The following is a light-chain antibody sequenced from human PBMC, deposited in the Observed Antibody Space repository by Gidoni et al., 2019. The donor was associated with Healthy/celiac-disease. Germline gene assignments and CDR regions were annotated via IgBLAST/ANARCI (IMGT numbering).Light chain of an antibody. V-gene: IGKV1-39*01. CDR1: QSISSY. J-gene: IGKJ5*01. CDR2: AAS. Sequence: DIQMPQSPSSLSASVGDRVTITCRASQSISSYLNWYQQKPGKAPKILIYAASSLQSGVPSRFSGSGSGTDFTLTISSLQPEDFATYYCQQSYSTPITFGQGTRLEIK. CDR3: QQSYSTPIT.